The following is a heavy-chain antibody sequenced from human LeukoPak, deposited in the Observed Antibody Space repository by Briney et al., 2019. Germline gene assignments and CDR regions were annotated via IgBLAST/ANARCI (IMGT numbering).Heavy chain of an antibody. CDR1: GGSISSGSYY. CDR2: IYTSGST. D-gene: IGHD6-6*01. Sequence: SETLPLTCTVSGGSISSGSYYWSWIRQPAGKGLEWIGRIYTSGSTNYNPSLKSRVTISVDTSKNQFSLKLSSVTAADTAVYYCARDGEYSSSSRAFDIWGQGTMVTVSS. J-gene: IGHJ3*02. V-gene: IGHV4-61*02. CDR3: ARDGEYSSSSRAFDI.